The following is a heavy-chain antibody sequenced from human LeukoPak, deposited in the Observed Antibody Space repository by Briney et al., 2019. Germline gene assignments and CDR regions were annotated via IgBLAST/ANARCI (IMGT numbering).Heavy chain of an antibody. Sequence: GRSLRLSCAASGFTFDDYAMHWVRQAPGKGLEWVSGISWNSGSIGYADSVKGRFTISRDNAKNSLYLQMNSLRGEDTAVYYCASPRGVWGQGSLVTVSS. CDR3: ASPRGV. V-gene: IGHV3-9*01. CDR2: ISWNSGSI. D-gene: IGHD3-10*01. J-gene: IGHJ4*02. CDR1: GFTFDDYA.